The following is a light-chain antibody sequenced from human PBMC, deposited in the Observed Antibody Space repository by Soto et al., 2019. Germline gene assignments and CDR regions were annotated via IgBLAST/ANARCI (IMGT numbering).Light chain of an antibody. CDR2: AES. CDR1: QSILTW. Sequence: DIQMTQSPSTLSASVGDRVTITCRASQSILTWLAWYQQKTGKDPKVLIYAESSLRSGVTSRFSGSGSWTDFTLTISSLQPEEFAIYYCQQSYSTPLTFGQGTRLEIK. J-gene: IGKJ5*01. CDR3: QQSYSTPLT. V-gene: IGKV1-39*01.